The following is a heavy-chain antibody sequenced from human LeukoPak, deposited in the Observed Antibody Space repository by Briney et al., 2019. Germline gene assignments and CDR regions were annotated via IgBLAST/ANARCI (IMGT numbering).Heavy chain of an antibody. CDR2: VYPSGST. D-gene: IGHD5-24*01. J-gene: IGHJ4*02. V-gene: IGHV4-59*08. CDR3: VRHRDGYYFDY. Sequence: PSETLSLTCTVSGSSVSRYYWSWIRQPPGKGLEWIGYVYPSGSTSYNPSLKSRVAISVDTSKSQFSLKLSSVTAADTAVYYCVRHRDGYYFDYWGQGTLVTVSS. CDR1: GSSVSRYY.